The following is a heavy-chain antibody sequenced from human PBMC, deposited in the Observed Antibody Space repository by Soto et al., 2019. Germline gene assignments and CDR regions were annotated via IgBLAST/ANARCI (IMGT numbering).Heavy chain of an antibody. CDR1: GYSFTNYW. D-gene: IGHD2-2*01. J-gene: IGHJ6*03. CDR3: ARLPIVVVPAALYYYYYYMDV. V-gene: IGHV5-51*01. Sequence: GEALKISCKGSGYSFTNYWIGWVRQMPRKSLEWMGIIYPGDSDTRYNPSFQGQVTISADKSISTAYLQWSSLKASDTAMCYCARLPIVVVPAALYYYYYYMDVWGKGTTVTVSS. CDR2: IYPGDSDT.